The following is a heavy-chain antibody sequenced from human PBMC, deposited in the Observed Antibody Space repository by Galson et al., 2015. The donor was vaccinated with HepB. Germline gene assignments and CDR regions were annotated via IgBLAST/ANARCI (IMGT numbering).Heavy chain of an antibody. CDR2: INPNSGGT. Sequence: SVKVSCKASGYTFTGYYMHWVRQAPGQGLEWMGWINPNSGGTNYAQKFQGWVTMTRDTSISTAYMELSRLRSDDTAVYYCARETYYYDSSGYYRTNYYYYGMDDWGQGTTVTVSS. CDR1: GYTFTGYY. D-gene: IGHD3-22*01. V-gene: IGHV1-2*04. CDR3: ARETYYYDSSGYYRTNYYYYGMDD. J-gene: IGHJ6*02.